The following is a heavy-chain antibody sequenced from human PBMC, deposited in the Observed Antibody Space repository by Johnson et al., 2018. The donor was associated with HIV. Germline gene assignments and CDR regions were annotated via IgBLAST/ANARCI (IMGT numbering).Heavy chain of an antibody. J-gene: IGHJ3*02. CDR1: GFTVSGNY. D-gene: IGHD3-16*01. V-gene: IGHV3-66*01. CDR3: ARGGWGDAFDI. Sequence: VQLVESGGGLVQPGGSLRLSCGASGFTVSGNYMNWVRQAPGKGLEWVSVIYSDESTYYADSVQGRFTLSRDNSQNMVYLQMNSLRAEDTAVYYCARGGWGDAFDIWGQGTMVTVSS. CDR2: IYSDEST.